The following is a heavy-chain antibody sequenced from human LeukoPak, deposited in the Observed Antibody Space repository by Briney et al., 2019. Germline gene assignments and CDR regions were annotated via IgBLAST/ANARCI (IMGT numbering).Heavy chain of an antibody. Sequence: PSETLSLTCAVYGGSFSGYYWSWIRQPPGKGLEWIGEINHSGSTNYNPSLKSRVTISVDTSKNQFSLKLSSVTAADTAVYYCARVPKPTYYYGSGGYYKEGNWFDPWGQGTLVTVSS. V-gene: IGHV4-34*01. D-gene: IGHD3-10*01. J-gene: IGHJ5*02. CDR2: INHSGST. CDR1: GGSFSGYY. CDR3: ARVPKPTYYYGSGGYYKEGNWFDP.